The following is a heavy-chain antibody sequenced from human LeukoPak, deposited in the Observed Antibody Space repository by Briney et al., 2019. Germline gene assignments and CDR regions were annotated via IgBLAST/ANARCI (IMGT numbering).Heavy chain of an antibody. D-gene: IGHD2-15*01. Sequence: GGSLRLSCVASGFTFSSNDMSWVRQAPGKGLEWVSVIYSGGSTYYADSVKGRFTISRDNSKNTLYLQMNSLRAEDTAVYYCAKVVVVAARGRWFDPWGQGTLVTVSS. CDR3: AKVVVVAARGRWFDP. CDR2: IYSGGST. V-gene: IGHV3-53*01. CDR1: GFTFSSND. J-gene: IGHJ5*02.